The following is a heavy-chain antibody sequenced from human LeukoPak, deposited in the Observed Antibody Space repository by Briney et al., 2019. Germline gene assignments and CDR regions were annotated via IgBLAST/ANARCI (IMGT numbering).Heavy chain of an antibody. CDR3: VILYYDILTGYPNAFDI. V-gene: IGHV3-30-3*01. Sequence: HPGRSLRLSCVASGFTFSNYAMHWVRQAPGKGLEWVAVISYDGTNKYYADSVKGRFTISRDNSKNTLYLQVNSLRAEDTAVYYCVILYYDILTGYPNAFDIWGQGTMVTVCS. J-gene: IGHJ3*02. D-gene: IGHD3-9*01. CDR2: ISYDGTNK. CDR1: GFTFSNYA.